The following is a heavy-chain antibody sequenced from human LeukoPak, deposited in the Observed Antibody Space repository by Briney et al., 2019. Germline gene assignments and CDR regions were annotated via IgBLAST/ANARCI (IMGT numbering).Heavy chain of an antibody. V-gene: IGHV4-59*08. CDR1: GGSISSYY. CDR2: IYYSGST. D-gene: IGHD3-16*01. CDR3: ARLPLFRPRFGEWYYGMDV. J-gene: IGHJ6*02. Sequence: PSETLSLACTVSGGSISSYYWSWIRQPPGKGLEWIGYIYYSGSTNYSPSLKSRVTISVDTSKNQFSLRLSSVTAADTAVYYCARLPLFRPRFGEWYYGMDVWGQGTTVTVSS.